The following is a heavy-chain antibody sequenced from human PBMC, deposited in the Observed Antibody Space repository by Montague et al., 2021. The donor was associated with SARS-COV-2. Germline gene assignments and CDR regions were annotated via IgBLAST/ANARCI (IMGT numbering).Heavy chain of an antibody. V-gene: IGHV4-61*03. CDR3: AREVVGVKTNWLDT. Sequence: SETLSLTCSISGVSVSSNNYYWTWIRRLPGKGLEWLGYIYFNGNTILXXXLEGRVTTSIDTSKNHFSLRLTSVTPADTAVYYCAREVVGVKTNWLDTWGQGTLVTVSS. D-gene: IGHD3-16*01. CDR1: GVSVSSNNYY. CDR2: IYFNGNT. J-gene: IGHJ5*02.